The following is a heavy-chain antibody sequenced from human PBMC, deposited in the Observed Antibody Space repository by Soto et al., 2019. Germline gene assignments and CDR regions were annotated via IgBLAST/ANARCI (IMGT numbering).Heavy chain of an antibody. CDR1: GYTFTSYG. CDR3: ASPRGSGRGYYGMDV. Sequence: ASVKVSCKASGYTFTSYGISWVRQAPGQGLEWMGWISAYNGNTNYAQKLQGRVTMTTDTSTSTAYMELRSLRSDDTAVYYCASPRGSGRGYYGMDVWGQGTTVTVSS. D-gene: IGHD3-10*01. J-gene: IGHJ6*02. CDR2: ISAYNGNT. V-gene: IGHV1-18*01.